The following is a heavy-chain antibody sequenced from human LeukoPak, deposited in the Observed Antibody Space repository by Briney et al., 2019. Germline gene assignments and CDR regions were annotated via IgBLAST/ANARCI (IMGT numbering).Heavy chain of an antibody. V-gene: IGHV4-34*01. CDR1: GGSFSGYY. CDR2: INHSGST. CDR3: ARGIVLVPAAKEYFDL. Sequence: SETLSLTCAVYGGSFSGYYWSWIRQPPGKGLEWLGEINHSGSTNYNPSLKSRVTISVDTSKNQFSLKLSSVTAADTSVYYCARGIVLVPAAKEYFDLWGRGTLVTVSS. J-gene: IGHJ2*01. D-gene: IGHD2-2*01.